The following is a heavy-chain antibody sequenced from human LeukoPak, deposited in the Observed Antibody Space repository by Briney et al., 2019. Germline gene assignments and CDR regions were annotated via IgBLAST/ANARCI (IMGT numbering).Heavy chain of an antibody. D-gene: IGHD3-3*01. CDR2: ISYDGSNK. Sequence: GGSLRLSCAASGFTFSSYAMHWARQAPGKGLEWVAVISYDGSNKYYADSVKGRFTISRDNAKNSLYLQMNSLRAEDTAVYYCARDAQRFLEWLLYGGNWFDPWGQGTLVTVSS. V-gene: IGHV3-30-3*01. CDR1: GFTFSSYA. J-gene: IGHJ5*02. CDR3: ARDAQRFLEWLLYGGNWFDP.